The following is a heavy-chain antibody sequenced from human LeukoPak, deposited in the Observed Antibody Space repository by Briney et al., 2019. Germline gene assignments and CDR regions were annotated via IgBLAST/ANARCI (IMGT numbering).Heavy chain of an antibody. CDR1: GFTFSSYA. J-gene: IGHJ4*02. V-gene: IGHV3-23*01. CDR3: ARDRMESMDSDDYIDN. Sequence: GGSLRLSCAASGFTFSSYAMSWVRQAPGKGLEWVSAISGSGGSTYYADSVKGRFTISRDNSKNTVYLQINSLRVEDTAIYSCARDRMESMDSDDYIDNWGQGTLVTVSS. D-gene: IGHD1-26*01. CDR2: ISGSGGST.